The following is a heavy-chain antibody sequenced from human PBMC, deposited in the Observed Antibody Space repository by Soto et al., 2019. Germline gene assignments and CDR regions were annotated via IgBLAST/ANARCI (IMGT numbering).Heavy chain of an antibody. J-gene: IGHJ6*02. CDR2: IYYSGST. D-gene: IGHD6-19*01. V-gene: IGHV4-39*01. Sequence: PSETLSLTCTVSGGSISSSSYYWGWIRQPPGKGLEWIGSIYYSGSTYYNPSLKSRVTISVDTSKNQFSLKLSSVTAADTAVYYCARRGAAVAGVESNYGMDVWGQGTTVTVSS. CDR3: ARRGAAVAGVESNYGMDV. CDR1: GGSISSSSYY.